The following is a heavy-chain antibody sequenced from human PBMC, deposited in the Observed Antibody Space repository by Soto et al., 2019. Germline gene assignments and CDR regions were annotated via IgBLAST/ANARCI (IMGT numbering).Heavy chain of an antibody. CDR1: GFTFSSYA. CDR2: ISGSGGST. V-gene: IGHV3-23*01. D-gene: IGHD4-17*01. CDR3: AKSPVTITQKFDY. Sequence: LRLSYAASGFTFSSYAMSWVRQAPGKGLEWVSAISGSGGSTYYADSVKGRFTISRDNSKNTLYLQMNSLRAEDTAVYYCAKSPVTITQKFDYWGQGTLVTVSS. J-gene: IGHJ4*02.